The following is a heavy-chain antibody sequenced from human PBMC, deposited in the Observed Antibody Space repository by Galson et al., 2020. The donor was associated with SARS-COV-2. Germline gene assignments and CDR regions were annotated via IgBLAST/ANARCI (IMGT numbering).Heavy chain of an antibody. D-gene: IGHD1-26*01. CDR3: ARDQVIEWELLRVYYYGMDV. Sequence: ASVKVSCKASGYTFTGYYMHWVRQAPGQGLEWMGWINPNSGGTNYAQKFQGRVTMTRDTSISTAYMELSRLRSDDTAVYYCARDQVIEWELLRVYYYGMDVWGQGTTVTVSS. J-gene: IGHJ6*02. CDR1: GYTFTGYY. CDR2: INPNSGGT. V-gene: IGHV1-2*02.